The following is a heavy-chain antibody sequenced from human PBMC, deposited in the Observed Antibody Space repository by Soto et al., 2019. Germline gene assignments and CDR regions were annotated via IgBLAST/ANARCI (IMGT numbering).Heavy chain of an antibody. CDR3: ARVLMIFGVANLGSYFDY. V-gene: IGHV1-18*01. CDR2: ISPSNGQT. J-gene: IGHJ4*02. D-gene: IGHD3-3*01. CDR1: GYTFSNFG. Sequence: QVQLVQSGTEVKKPGASVKVSCKASGYTFSNFGLSWVRQAPGQGLEWMGWISPSNGQTIYAQNFHGRVTMTTDTSTATANMELRSLISDDTAVYYCARVLMIFGVANLGSYFDYWGQGTRVTVSA.